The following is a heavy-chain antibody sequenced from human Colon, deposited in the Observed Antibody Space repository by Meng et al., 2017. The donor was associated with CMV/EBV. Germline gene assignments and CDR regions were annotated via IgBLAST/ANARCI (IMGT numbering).Heavy chain of an antibody. CDR1: GYIFSNYY. CDR2: LNPDSGDT. V-gene: IGHV1-2*02. Sequence: ASVKVSCKASGYIFSNYYIHWVRQAPGQGLEWMGWLNPDSGDTKYAQHFQGRVTMNGDTSTDTAYMELSSLRSDDAAVYFCARDRPDRGNLKKSAFNVWGHGTPVTVSS. CDR3: ARDRPDRGNLKKSAFNV. D-gene: IGHD2-2*01. J-gene: IGHJ3*01.